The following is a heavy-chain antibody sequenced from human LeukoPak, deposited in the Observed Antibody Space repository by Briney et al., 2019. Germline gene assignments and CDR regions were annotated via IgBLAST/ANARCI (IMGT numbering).Heavy chain of an antibody. D-gene: IGHD3-22*01. J-gene: IGHJ4*02. CDR1: GGSFSGYS. V-gene: IGHV4-59*01. CDR3: ATYYYDSSGYYLDY. CDR2: IYYSGST. Sequence: SETLSLTCGVYGGSFSGYSWSWIRQPPGKGLEWIGYIYYSGSTNYNPSLKSRVTISVDTSKNQFSLKLSSVTAADTAVYYCATYYYDSSGYYLDYWGQGTLVTVSS.